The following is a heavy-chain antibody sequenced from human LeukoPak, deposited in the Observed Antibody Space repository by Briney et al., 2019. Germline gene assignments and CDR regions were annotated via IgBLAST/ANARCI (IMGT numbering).Heavy chain of an antibody. Sequence: SETLSLTCTVSGDSISSSSCYWGWIRQPPGRGLEWIGTIYYSGSTYYNPSLKSRVTISVDTSKNQFSLNLISVAAADTAVYYCARQWVSDYYDNSGYYAIDYWGQGTLVTVSS. CDR3: ARQWVSDYYDNSGYYAIDY. V-gene: IGHV4-39*01. CDR2: IYYSGST. CDR1: GDSISSSSCY. D-gene: IGHD3-22*01. J-gene: IGHJ4*02.